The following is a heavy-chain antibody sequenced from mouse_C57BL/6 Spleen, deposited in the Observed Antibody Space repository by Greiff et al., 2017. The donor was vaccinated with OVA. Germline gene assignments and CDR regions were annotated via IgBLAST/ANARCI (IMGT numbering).Heavy chain of an antibody. CDR3: ASHYYGSSDYAMDY. J-gene: IGHJ4*01. V-gene: IGHV5-12*01. Sequence: EVQRVESGGGLVQPGGSLKLSCAASGFTFSDYYMYWVRQTPEKRLEWVAYISNGGGSTYYPDTVKGRFTISRDNAKNTLYLQMSRLTSEDTAMYYCASHYYGSSDYAMDYWGQGTSVTVSS. CDR1: GFTFSDYY. CDR2: ISNGGGST. D-gene: IGHD1-1*01.